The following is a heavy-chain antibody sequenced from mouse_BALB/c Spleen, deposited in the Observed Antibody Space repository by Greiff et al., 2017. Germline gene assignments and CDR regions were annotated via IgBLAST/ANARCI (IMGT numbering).Heavy chain of an antibody. D-gene: IGHD2-4*01. CDR2: ISNGGGST. CDR1: GFTFSSYT. J-gene: IGHJ1*01. Sequence: EVKLMESGGGLVQPGGSLKLSCAASGFTFSSYTMSWVRQTPEKRLEWVAYISNGGGSTYYPDTVKGRFTISRDNAKNTLYLQMSSLKSEDTAMYYCARHPMITTGYWYFDVWGAGTTVTVSS. V-gene: IGHV5-12-2*01. CDR3: ARHPMITTGYWYFDV.